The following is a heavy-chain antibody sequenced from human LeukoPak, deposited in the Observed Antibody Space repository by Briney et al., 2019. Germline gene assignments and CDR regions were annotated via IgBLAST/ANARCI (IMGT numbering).Heavy chain of an antibody. J-gene: IGHJ1*01. D-gene: IGHD4-23*01. CDR2: VSYDASAK. CDR1: GFIFSTYA. Sequence: GGSLRLSCTASGFIFSTYAIHWVRQASGKGLEWVAVVSYDASAKYYADSVRGRFTISRDNSKNTVYLQMNNLRVEDTAVYYCASPLGVSNAEYFQKWGQGTLVTVSS. CDR3: ASPLGVSNAEYFQK. V-gene: IGHV3-30*04.